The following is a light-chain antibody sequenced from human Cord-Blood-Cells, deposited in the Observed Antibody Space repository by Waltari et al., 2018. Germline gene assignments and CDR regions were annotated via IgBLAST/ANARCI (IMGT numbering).Light chain of an antibody. J-gene: IGKJ1*01. V-gene: IGKV1-8*01. Sequence: AIRMTQSPSSFSASTGDRVTITCRASQGISSYLAWYQQKPGKAPTLLIYAASTLQSGVPSRFSGSGSGTDFTLTISCLQSEDFATYYCQQYYSYPPTFGQGTKVEIK. CDR3: QQYYSYPPT. CDR2: AAS. CDR1: QGISSY.